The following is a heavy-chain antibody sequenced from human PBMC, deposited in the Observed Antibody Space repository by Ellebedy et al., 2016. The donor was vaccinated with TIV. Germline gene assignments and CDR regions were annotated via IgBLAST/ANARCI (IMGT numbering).Heavy chain of an antibody. CDR2: ILIDGTT. CDR3: ARDGFYGMDV. Sequence: PGGSLRLSCAASGFTLNNNWMHWVRKAPGRGLVWVSRILIDGTTNYADSVKGRFTMSKDSAKKTLYLEMNSLRAEETAVYYFARDGFYGMDVWGRGTTVIVSS. CDR1: GFTLNNNW. D-gene: IGHD6-25*01. V-gene: IGHV3-74*01. J-gene: IGHJ6*02.